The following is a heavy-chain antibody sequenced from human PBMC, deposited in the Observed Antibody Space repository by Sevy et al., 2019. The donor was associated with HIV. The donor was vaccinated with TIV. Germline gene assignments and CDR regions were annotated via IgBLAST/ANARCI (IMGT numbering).Heavy chain of an antibody. J-gene: IGHJ4*02. CDR3: ARLNDFWSGYFLDPSAMYYFDY. D-gene: IGHD3-3*01. CDR2: MHYSGST. Sequence: SETLSLTCTVSSGSISSGSYFWGWIRQPPGKGLEWIGSMHYSGSTYYNPSLKSQVTIFVDTSKNQLSLKLSSVTAADTAVYYCARLNDFWSGYFLDPSAMYYFDYWGQGTLVTVSS. CDR1: SGSISSGSYF. V-gene: IGHV4-39*01.